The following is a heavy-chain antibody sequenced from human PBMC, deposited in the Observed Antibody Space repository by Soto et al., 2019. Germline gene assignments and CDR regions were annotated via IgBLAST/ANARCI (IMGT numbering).Heavy chain of an antibody. D-gene: IGHD3-10*01. J-gene: IGHJ4*02. CDR1: GFTFDDYA. V-gene: IGHV3-9*01. CDR3: AKVEGEEGYFDY. Sequence: GGSLRLSCAASGFTFDDYAMHWVRQAPGKGLEWVSGISWNSGSIGYADSVKGRFTISRDNAKNSLYLQMNSLRAEDTALYYCAKVEGEEGYFDYWGQGTLVTVSS. CDR2: ISWNSGSI.